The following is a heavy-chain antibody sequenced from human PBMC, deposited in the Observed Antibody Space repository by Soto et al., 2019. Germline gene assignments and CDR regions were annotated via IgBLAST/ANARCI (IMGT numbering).Heavy chain of an antibody. J-gene: IGHJ3*01. CDR3: AKDRGIIVKAGDAFDV. V-gene: IGHV3-23*01. D-gene: IGHD3-16*02. Sequence: LRLSCASSGFTLSMSAVNWVRQAPGKGLEWVSYISDSGDRTYYADSVKGRFTISRDRSKNTVSLQMDSLRAEDTAVYYCAKDRGIIVKAGDAFDVWGQGTKVTVSS. CDR1: GFTLSMSA. CDR2: ISDSGDRT.